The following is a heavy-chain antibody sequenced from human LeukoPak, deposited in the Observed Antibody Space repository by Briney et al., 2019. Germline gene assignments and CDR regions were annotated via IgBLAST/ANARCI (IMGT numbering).Heavy chain of an antibody. CDR2: IYYSGST. CDR3: AVFWSGYYTLDY. D-gene: IGHD3-3*01. CDR1: GGSISSSSYY. J-gene: IGHJ4*02. Sequence: SETLSLTCTVSGGSISSSSYYWSWIRQPPGKGLEWIGSIYYSGSTYYNPSLKSRVTISVDTSKNQFSLKLSSVTAADTAVYYCAVFWSGYYTLDYWGQGTLVTVSS. V-gene: IGHV4-39*01.